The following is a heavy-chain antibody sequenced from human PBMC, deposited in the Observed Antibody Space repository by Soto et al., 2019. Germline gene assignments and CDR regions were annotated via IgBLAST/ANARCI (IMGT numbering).Heavy chain of an antibody. D-gene: IGHD4-17*01. V-gene: IGHV3-23*01. CDR1: GFTFSSYA. J-gene: IGHJ4*02. Sequence: PGGSLRLSCAASGFTFSSYAMSWVRQAPGKGLEWVSAISGSGGSTYYADSVKGRFTISRDNSKNTLYLQMNSLRAEDTAVYYCAKSSDYGDYAPKDYWGQGTLVTVSS. CDR3: AKSSDYGDYAPKDY. CDR2: ISGSGGST.